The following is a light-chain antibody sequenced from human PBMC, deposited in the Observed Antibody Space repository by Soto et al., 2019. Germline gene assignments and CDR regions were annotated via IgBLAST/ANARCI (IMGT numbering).Light chain of an antibody. CDR3: QHYNSYSEP. V-gene: IGKV1-5*03. Sequence: IRMCLSLSTLSGTVGDRVTITCRASQTISSWLAWYQQKPGKAPKLLTYKASTLKSGVPSRFSGSGSGTEFTLTISSLQPDDFATYYCQHYNSYSEPFGQGTKVDI. CDR2: KAS. J-gene: IGKJ1*01. CDR1: QTISSW.